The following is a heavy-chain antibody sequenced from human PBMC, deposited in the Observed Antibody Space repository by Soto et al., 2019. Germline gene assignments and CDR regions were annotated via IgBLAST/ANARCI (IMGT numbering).Heavy chain of an antibody. CDR1: GFIVSRNY. CDR2: IHAGGNS. CDR3: VRDFTS. J-gene: IGHJ4*02. V-gene: IGHV3-53*02. Sequence: EVQLVETGGGVIQPGGSLRLSCTVSGFIVSRNYMSWVRQAPGKGPEWVSIIHAGGNSYFADSVKGRFTISRDNSKNTLNLHMNNLRVEDTAVYYCVRDFTSWGQGTVVTVSS.